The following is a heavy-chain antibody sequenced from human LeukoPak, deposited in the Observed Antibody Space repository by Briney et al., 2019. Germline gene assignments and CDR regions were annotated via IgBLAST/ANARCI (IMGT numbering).Heavy chain of an antibody. D-gene: IGHD6-19*01. V-gene: IGHV3-43*02. CDR3: AKDKGYSSGWYPLY. CDR2: ISGDGLIT. Sequence: PGGSLRLSCAASGFTFDDYGMHCVRQAPGKGLEWVSLISGDGLITYYADSVKGRFTISRDNSKNSLYLQSNSLRTEDTALYFCAKDKGYSSGWYPLYWGQGTLVTVSS. CDR1: GFTFDDYG. J-gene: IGHJ4*02.